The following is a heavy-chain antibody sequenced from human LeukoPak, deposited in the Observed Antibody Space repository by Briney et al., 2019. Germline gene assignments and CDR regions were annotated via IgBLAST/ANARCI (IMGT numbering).Heavy chain of an antibody. CDR3: ARISSTVMYYYGMDV. V-gene: IGHV3-53*01. CDR2: IYGGGST. J-gene: IGHJ6*04. CDR1: GFTVSSNY. Sequence: PGGSLRLSCAASGFTVSSNYMSWVRQAPGKGLEWVSVIYGGGSTYYADSVKGRFTISRDNSKNTLYLQMNSLRAEDTAVYYCARISSTVMYYYGMDVWGKGTTVTVSS. D-gene: IGHD4-17*01.